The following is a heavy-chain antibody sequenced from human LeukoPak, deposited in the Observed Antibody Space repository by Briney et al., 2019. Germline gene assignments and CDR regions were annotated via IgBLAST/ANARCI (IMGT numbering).Heavy chain of an antibody. CDR1: GFTFIDYS. CDR2: IYYSGST. CDR3: ARHAMVYTAMVVYNWFDP. D-gene: IGHD5-18*01. Sequence: AGGSLRLSCAASGFTFIDYSMSWIRQPPGKGLEWIGSIYYSGSTFYNPSLKSRVTISVDTFKNQFSLKLSSVTAADTAVYYCARHAMVYTAMVVYNWFDPWGQGTLVTVSS. V-gene: IGHV4-39*01. J-gene: IGHJ5*02.